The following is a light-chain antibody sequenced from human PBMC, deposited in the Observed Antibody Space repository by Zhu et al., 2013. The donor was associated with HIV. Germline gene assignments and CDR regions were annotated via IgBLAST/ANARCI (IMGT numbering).Light chain of an antibody. CDR2: GAS. CDR3: QQYGSSPMCS. CDR1: QSVSSSY. J-gene: IGKJ2*04. V-gene: IGKV3-20*01. Sequence: EIVMTQSPVTLSVSPGERATLSCRASQSVSSSYLAWYQQKPGQAPRLLIYGASSRATGIPDRFSGSGSGTDFTLTISRLEPEDFAVYYCQQYGSSPMCSFGQGTKLEIK.